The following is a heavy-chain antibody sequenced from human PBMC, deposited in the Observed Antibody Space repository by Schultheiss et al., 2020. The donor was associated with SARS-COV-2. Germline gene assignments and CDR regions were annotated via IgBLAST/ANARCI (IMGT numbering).Heavy chain of an antibody. J-gene: IGHJ4*02. Sequence: GGSLRLSCAASGFTFSTYGMHWVRRAPGKGLEWMAVLSDEGTYEYYADSVKGRFTVSRDDSKNTLFLQMNSLRPEDTAIYFCARAHCTNGICYHLDSWGQGTQVTVSS. D-gene: IGHD2-8*01. V-gene: IGHV3-30*03. CDR2: LSDEGTYE. CDR1: GFTFSTYG. CDR3: ARAHCTNGICYHLDS.